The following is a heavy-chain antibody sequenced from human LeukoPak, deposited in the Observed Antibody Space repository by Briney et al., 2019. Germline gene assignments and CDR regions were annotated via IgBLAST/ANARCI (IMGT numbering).Heavy chain of an antibody. CDR1: GGSISSGAYF. Sequence: SETLSLTCTVSGGSISSGAYFWGWVRQPPEKGLEWIGSIYYSGSTYYSPSLKSRITMSVDTSKNHFSLRLSSVTAADTAVYYCARQINSGWNNQFYFDDWGQGSLVTVSS. CDR2: IYYSGST. J-gene: IGHJ4*02. CDR3: ARQINSGWNNQFYFDD. V-gene: IGHV4-39*01. D-gene: IGHD6-19*01.